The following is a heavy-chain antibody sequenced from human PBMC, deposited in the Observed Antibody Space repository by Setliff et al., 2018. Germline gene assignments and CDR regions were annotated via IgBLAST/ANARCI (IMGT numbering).Heavy chain of an antibody. CDR1: GGSISSGGYS. CDR2: IYHSGST. D-gene: IGHD2-8*02. J-gene: IGHJ4*02. CDR3: TVYNTGSSKDHY. Sequence: SETLSLTCAVSGGSISSGGYSWSWIRQPPGKGLKWIGYIYHSGSTYYNPSLKSRVTISVDTSKNQFSLKLSSVTAADTALYYCTVYNTGSSKDHYWGQGTPVTVSS. V-gene: IGHV4-30-2*01.